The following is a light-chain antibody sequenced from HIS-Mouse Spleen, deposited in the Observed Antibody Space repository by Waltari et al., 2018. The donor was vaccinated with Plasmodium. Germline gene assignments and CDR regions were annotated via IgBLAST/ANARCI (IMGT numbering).Light chain of an antibody. V-gene: IGLV2-11*01. Sequence: QSALTQPRSVSGSPGQSVTISCTGTSSDVGGYNYVSWYQQHQGKAPKLMIYDVSKRPSGVPDRFSGSKSGNTASLTISGLQAEDEADYDCCSYAGSYTYVFGTGTKVTVL. CDR1: SSDVGGYNY. J-gene: IGLJ1*01. CDR3: CSYAGSYTYV. CDR2: DVS.